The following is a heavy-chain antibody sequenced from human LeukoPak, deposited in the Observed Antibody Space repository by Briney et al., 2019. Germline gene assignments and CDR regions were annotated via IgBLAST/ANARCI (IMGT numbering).Heavy chain of an antibody. CDR1: GFTFSSYA. CDR2: ISYDGSNK. J-gene: IGHJ5*02. D-gene: IGHD3-22*01. CDR3: ARYYYDSSGYPSPNWFDP. Sequence: GGSLRLSCAASGFTFSSYAMSWVRQAPGKGLEWVAVISYDGSNKYCADSVKGRFTISRDNSKNTLYLQMNSLRAEDTAVYYCARYYYDSSGYPSPNWFDPWGQGTLVTVSS. V-gene: IGHV3-30*04.